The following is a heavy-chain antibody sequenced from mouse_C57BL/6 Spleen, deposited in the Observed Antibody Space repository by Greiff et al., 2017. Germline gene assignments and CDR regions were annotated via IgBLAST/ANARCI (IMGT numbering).Heavy chain of an antibody. CDR1: GYTFTSYW. Sequence: QVQLQQPGAELVKPGASVKLSCKASGYTFTSYWMQWVKQRPGQGLEWIGEIDPSDSYTNYNQKFKGKATLPVDTSSSTAYMQLSSLTSEDSAVYYCANYYSRGYWYFDVWGTGTTVTVSS. CDR2: IDPSDSYT. V-gene: IGHV1-50*01. J-gene: IGHJ1*03. CDR3: ANYYSRGYWYFDV. D-gene: IGHD2-12*01.